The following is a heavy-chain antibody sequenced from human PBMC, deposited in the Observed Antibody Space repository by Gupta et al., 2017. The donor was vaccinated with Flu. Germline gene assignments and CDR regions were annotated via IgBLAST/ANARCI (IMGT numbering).Heavy chain of an antibody. D-gene: IGHD3-3*01. CDR1: GFTFSTYS. J-gene: IGHJ6*02. V-gene: IGHV3-21*01. CDR2: ISSSSSYI. CDR3: ARSWSAQGSPLDV. Sequence: EVQLVESGGGLVKPGGYLRLSCAASGFTFSTYSINWSRQAPGKGLEWVSSISSSSSYIYYADSVKARFTISRDNAKNSLYLQMNSLRAEDTAVYYCARSWSAQGSPLDVWGQGTTVTVSS.